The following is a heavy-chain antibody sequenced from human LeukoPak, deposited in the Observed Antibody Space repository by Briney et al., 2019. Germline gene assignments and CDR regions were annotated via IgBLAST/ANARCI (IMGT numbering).Heavy chain of an antibody. CDR2: MNQDGSEI. V-gene: IGHV3-7*03. Sequence: GGSLRLSCVGSGFTFSRYWLNWVRQAPGKGLEWVANMNQDGSEIYYLDSVKGRFTTSRDNAKNSVYLQMNSLRAEDTAVYYCAKSPSRAEGDAFDIWGQGTMVTVSS. J-gene: IGHJ3*02. D-gene: IGHD1-26*01. CDR3: AKSPSRAEGDAFDI. CDR1: GFTFSRYW.